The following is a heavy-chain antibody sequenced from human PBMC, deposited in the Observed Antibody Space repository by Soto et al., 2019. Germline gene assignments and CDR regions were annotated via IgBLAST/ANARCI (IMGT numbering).Heavy chain of an antibody. CDR3: AREIVATIGFDY. D-gene: IGHD5-12*01. J-gene: IGHJ4*02. CDR2: ISFDGNYK. Sequence: PGGSLRLSCVGSGFNFSSHGMHWVRQAPGKGLEWLAVISFDGNYKHFADSVKGRFTISRDNSKNTLYLQMNSLRSEDTAVYYCAREIVATIGFDYWGQGALVNVS. CDR1: GFNFSSHG. V-gene: IGHV3-30*03.